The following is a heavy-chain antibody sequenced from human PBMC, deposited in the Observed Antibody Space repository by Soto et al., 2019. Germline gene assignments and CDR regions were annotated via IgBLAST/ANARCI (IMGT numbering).Heavy chain of an antibody. CDR1: GFTFNNYA. D-gene: IGHD6-13*01. Sequence: ESGGGLVQPGGSLRLSCAASGFTFNNYAMNWVRQAPGRGLEWVSTISGSGASTFYADSVKGRFTISRDNSKNTLFLLMSSLRAEDTAVYHCAKGASGYASTWYRYWGQGTLVTVSS. V-gene: IGHV3-23*01. CDR3: AKGASGYASTWYRY. CDR2: ISGSGAST. J-gene: IGHJ4*02.